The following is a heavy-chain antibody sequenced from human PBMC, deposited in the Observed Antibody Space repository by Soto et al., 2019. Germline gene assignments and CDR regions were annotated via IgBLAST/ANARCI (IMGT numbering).Heavy chain of an antibody. CDR1: GGSISSYY. CDR3: ARLKMGYYYMDV. CDR2: IYYSGSS. D-gene: IGHD3-16*01. V-gene: IGHV4-59*08. J-gene: IGHJ6*03. Sequence: PSETLSLTCTVSGGSISSYYWSWIRQPPGKGLEWIGYIYYSGSSNYNPSLKSRVTISVDTSKNQFSLKLSSVTAADTAVYYCARLKMGYYYMDVWGKGTTVTVSS.